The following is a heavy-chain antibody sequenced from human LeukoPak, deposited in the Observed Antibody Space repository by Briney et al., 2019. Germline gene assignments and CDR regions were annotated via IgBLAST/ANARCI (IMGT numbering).Heavy chain of an antibody. CDR3: ARGPRGRSSSQTPTYYYYYYYMDV. J-gene: IGHJ6*03. CDR1: GGSISSSNYY. Sequence: PSETLSLTYTVSGGSISSSNYYWGWIRQPPGKGLEWIGTIFYSGSTYDNPSLKSRVTISVDTSKNQFSLKLSSVTAADTAVYYCARGPRGRSSSQTPTYYYYYYYMDVWGKGTTVTVSS. D-gene: IGHD6-13*01. V-gene: IGHV4-39*07. CDR2: IFYSGST.